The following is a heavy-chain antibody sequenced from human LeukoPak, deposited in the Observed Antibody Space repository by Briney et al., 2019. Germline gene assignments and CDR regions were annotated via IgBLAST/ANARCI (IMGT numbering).Heavy chain of an antibody. CDR2: IIPIFRTA. D-gene: IGHD3-22*01. Sequence: SVKVSCKASGGTFRSFAISWVRQAPGQGLEWKGGIIPIFRTANYAQKFQGRVTITADESTSTAYMELSSLRSEDTAVYYCARALRYYSDSSGYAFDYWGQGTLVTVSS. CDR1: GGTFRSFA. CDR3: ARALRYYSDSSGYAFDY. V-gene: IGHV1-69*13. J-gene: IGHJ4*02.